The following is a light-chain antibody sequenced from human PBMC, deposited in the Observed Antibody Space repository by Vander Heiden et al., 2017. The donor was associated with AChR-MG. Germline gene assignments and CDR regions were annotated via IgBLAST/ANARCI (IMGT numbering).Light chain of an antibody. CDR2: DVS. J-gene: IGLJ1*01. CDR3: SSYTSSSTYV. Sequence: QSALTQSASVSGSPGQSLTISCTGTTSDVGGYNYVSWYQQHPGKAPKLMIYDVSNRPSGVSNRFSGSKSGNTASLTISGLQAEDEADYYCSSYTSSSTYVFGTGTKVT. CDR1: TSDVGGYNY. V-gene: IGLV2-14*01.